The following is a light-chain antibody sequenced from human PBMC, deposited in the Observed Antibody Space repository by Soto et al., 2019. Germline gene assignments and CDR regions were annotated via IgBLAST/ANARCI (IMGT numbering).Light chain of an antibody. V-gene: IGKV1-5*03. CDR3: QHYNSYSEA. J-gene: IGKJ1*01. CDR1: QTISSW. Sequence: DIQMTPSPSTLSGSVGDRVTITCRASQTISSWLAWYQQKPGKAPKLLIYKASTLKSGVPSRFSGSGSGTEFTLTISSLQPDDFATYYCQHYNSYSEAFGQGTKVDLK. CDR2: KAS.